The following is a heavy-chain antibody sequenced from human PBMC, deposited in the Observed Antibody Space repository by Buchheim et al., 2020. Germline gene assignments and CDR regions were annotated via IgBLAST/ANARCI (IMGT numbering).Heavy chain of an antibody. CDR3: ARDAAGPRLWYFGL. V-gene: IGHV3-33*01. CDR1: GFTFSGYG. CDR2: IWSDGSQK. J-gene: IGHJ2*01. Sequence: QVQLVESGGGVVQSGRSLRLSCAASGFTFSGYGMHWVRQAPGKGLEWVAVIWSDGSQKYHVDSVKGRFTISRDNSKNTLYLQMDSLRGEDTAVYYCARDAAGPRLWYFGLWGRGTL. D-gene: IGHD6-25*01.